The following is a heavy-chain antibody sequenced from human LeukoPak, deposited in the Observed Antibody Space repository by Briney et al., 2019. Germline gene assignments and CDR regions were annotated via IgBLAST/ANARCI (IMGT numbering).Heavy chain of an antibody. Sequence: GGSLKLSCTASVFTFSMAWVRQAPGMGLEWVSTISGSGNTTYYADFVRGRFTISRDNSKNTLYLQMNGLRVEDTALYYCAKMGGRVWYKVPETWGQGTLVTVSS. CDR2: ISGSGNTT. CDR3: AKMGGRVWYKVPET. J-gene: IGHJ5*02. CDR1: VFTFS. V-gene: IGHV3-23*01. D-gene: IGHD6-19*01.